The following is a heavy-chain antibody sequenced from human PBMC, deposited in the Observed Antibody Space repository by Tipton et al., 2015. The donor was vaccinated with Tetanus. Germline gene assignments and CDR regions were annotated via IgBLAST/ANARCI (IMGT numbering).Heavy chain of an antibody. D-gene: IGHD2-8*02. Sequence: LRLSCSVSGASIRSYYWNWIRQVPGKGLEWIGYTHHSGNTKYNPSLSGRVTTSVDTSKNQFSLKISSLTAADTAVYYCAGVTAQRTELYFEHWGQGTQVTVSS. CDR2: THHSGNT. CDR3: AGVTAQRTELYFEH. J-gene: IGHJ1*01. V-gene: IGHV4-59*01. CDR1: GASIRSYY.